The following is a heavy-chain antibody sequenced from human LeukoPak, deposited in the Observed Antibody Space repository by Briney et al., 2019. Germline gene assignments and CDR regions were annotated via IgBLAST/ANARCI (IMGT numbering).Heavy chain of an antibody. CDR3: ASRYCSGGSCSPYSGSYYGMDV. V-gene: IGHV1-69*13. D-gene: IGHD2-15*01. Sequence: ASVKVSCKASGYTFTSYAISWVRQAPGQGLEWMGGIIPIFGTANYAQKFQGRVTITADESTSTAYMELSSLRSEDTAVYYCASRYCSGGSCSPYSGSYYGMDVWGQGTTVTVSS. CDR2: IIPIFGTA. CDR1: GYTFTSYA. J-gene: IGHJ6*02.